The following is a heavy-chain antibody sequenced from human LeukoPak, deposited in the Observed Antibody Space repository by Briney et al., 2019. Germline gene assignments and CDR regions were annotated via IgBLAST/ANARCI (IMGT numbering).Heavy chain of an antibody. D-gene: IGHD1-26*01. J-gene: IGHJ5*02. CDR3: ARGAEWELLPVIWFDP. CDR2: ISPYNGNT. CDR1: GYTFTSYG. V-gene: IGHV1-18*01. Sequence: ASVKVSCKASGYTFTSYGISWVRQAPGQGLEWMGWISPYNGNTNYAQKLQGRVTMTTDTSTSTAYMELRSLRSDDTAVYYCARGAEWELLPVIWFDPWGQGTLVTVSS.